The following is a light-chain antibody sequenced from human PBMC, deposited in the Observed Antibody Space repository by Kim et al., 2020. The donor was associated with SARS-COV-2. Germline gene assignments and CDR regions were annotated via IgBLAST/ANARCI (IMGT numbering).Light chain of an antibody. CDR2: QDS. Sequence: SVSPGQTASITCSGDKLGDKYACWYQQKPGQSPVLVIYQDSKRPSGIPERFSGSNSGNTATLTISGTQAMDEADYYCQAWDSSTAVLGGGTQRTV. CDR3: QAWDSSTAV. J-gene: IGLJ2*01. V-gene: IGLV3-1*01. CDR1: KLGDKY.